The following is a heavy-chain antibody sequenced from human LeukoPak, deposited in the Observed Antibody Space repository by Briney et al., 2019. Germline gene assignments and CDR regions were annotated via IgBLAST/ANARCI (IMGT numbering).Heavy chain of an antibody. CDR3: ARDEPTVTTGPPVGS. J-gene: IGHJ5*02. CDR1: GFTFSSYS. V-gene: IGHV3-30*03. CDR2: ISYDGSNK. D-gene: IGHD4-17*01. Sequence: GSLRLSCAASGFTFSSYSMNWVRQAPGKGLEWVAVISYDGSNKYYADSVKGRFTISRDNSKNTLYLQMNSLSAEDTAVYYCARDEPTVTTGPPVGSWGQGTLVTVSS.